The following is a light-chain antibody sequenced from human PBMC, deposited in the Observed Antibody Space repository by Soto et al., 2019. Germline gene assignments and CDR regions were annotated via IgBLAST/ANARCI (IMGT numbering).Light chain of an antibody. Sequence: EIVMTQSPDTLFVSLGEGATLSCRASQSVSSHLAWYQHKPGQAPGLLIYGASTRASGIPARFSGSGSETDFTLTISSLQSEDSAVYYCQQYHNWPPITFGQGTKV. V-gene: IGKV3-15*01. CDR2: GAS. J-gene: IGKJ1*01. CDR1: QSVSSH. CDR3: QQYHNWPPIT.